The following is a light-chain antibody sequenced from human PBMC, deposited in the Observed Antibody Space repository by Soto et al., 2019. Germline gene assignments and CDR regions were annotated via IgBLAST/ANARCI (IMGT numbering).Light chain of an antibody. V-gene: IGKV1-5*01. J-gene: IGKJ5*01. CDR1: QSISTW. CDR3: QQYNDYIT. CDR2: AAS. Sequence: DTQMTQSPSTLSASIGDRVTITCRASQSISTWLAWYQQKPGKAPKLLIYAASTLENGVPTRFSGTGSETEFTLTVSSLQPDDSATYYCQQYNDYITLGQGTRLEIK.